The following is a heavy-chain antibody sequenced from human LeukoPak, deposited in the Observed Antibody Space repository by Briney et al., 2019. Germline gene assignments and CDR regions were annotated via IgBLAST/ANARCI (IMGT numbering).Heavy chain of an antibody. D-gene: IGHD2-15*01. V-gene: IGHV1-69*05. CDR2: IIPIFGTA. Sequence: SVKVSCKASGGTSSSYAISWVRQAPGQGLEWMGGIIPIFGTANYAQKFQGRVTITTDESTSTAYMELSSLRSEDTAVYYCARSRSSSVAYYYYYMDVWGKGTTVTVSS. CDR3: ARSRSSSVAYYYYYMDV. J-gene: IGHJ6*03. CDR1: GGTSSSYA.